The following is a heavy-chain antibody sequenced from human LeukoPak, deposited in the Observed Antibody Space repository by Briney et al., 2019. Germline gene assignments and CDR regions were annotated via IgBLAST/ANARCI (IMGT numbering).Heavy chain of an antibody. Sequence: GGSLRLSCAASGFTFSSYAMSWVRKAPGKGLEWVSAISGSGGSTYYADSVKGRFTISRDNSKNTLYLQMNSLRAEDTAVYYCAKDLSGIAVAGTSDYWGQGTVVTVSS. V-gene: IGHV3-23*01. CDR2: ISGSGGST. CDR3: AKDLSGIAVAGTSDY. D-gene: IGHD6-19*01. CDR1: GFTFSSYA. J-gene: IGHJ4*02.